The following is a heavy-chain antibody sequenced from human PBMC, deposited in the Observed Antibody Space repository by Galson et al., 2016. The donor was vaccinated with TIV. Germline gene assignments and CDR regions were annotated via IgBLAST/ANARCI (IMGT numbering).Heavy chain of an antibody. J-gene: IGHJ2*01. CDR2: IDQSGNT. V-gene: IGHV4-34*01. CDR1: GGPFGGYY. CDR3: ARSPMSPFDL. D-gene: IGHD5/OR15-5a*01. Sequence: SLTCAVYGGPFGGYYWSWIRQPPGKGLEWIGEIDQSGNTRYNLSLKSRVTISLDMSKNQFSLKLTSVTAADTAMYYCARSPMSPFDLWGRGTLVTVSS.